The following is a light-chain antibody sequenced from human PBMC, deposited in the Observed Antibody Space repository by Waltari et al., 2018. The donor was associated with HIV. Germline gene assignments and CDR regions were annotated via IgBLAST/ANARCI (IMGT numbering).Light chain of an antibody. Sequence: AVTQPASVSGLPGQSPPISCTGDDTDFRLYQFVSWYQQHSGKPPRLILYDVDSRASGVSDRFSGSMSGNTASLTISGLRAEDEGHYYCASFTGDNTVMFGGGTEVTVL. CDR2: DVD. J-gene: IGLJ3*02. V-gene: IGLV2-14*03. CDR1: DTDFRLYQF. CDR3: ASFTGDNTVM.